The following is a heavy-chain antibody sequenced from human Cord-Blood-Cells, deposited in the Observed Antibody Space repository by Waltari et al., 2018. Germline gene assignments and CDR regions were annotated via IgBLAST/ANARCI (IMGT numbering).Heavy chain of an antibody. V-gene: IGHV3-30*18. CDR1: GFTFSSYG. Sequence: QVQLVESGGGVVQPGRSLRLSCAASGFTFSSYGMHWVRQAPGKGLEWVAVISYDGSNKYYADSVKGRFTSSRDNSKNTLYLQMNSLRAEDTAVYYCAKLPPAYSGSYNDAFDIWGQGTMVTVSS. CDR3: AKLPPAYSGSYNDAFDI. D-gene: IGHD1-26*01. J-gene: IGHJ3*02. CDR2: ISYDGSNK.